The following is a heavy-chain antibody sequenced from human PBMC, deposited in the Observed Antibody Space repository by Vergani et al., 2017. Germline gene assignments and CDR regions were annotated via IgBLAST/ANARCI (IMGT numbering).Heavy chain of an antibody. J-gene: IGHJ4*02. CDR1: GFSLSRFW. V-gene: IGHV3-7*01. CDR3: ATQPYYDFWSGASEFDY. D-gene: IGHD3-3*01. Sequence: EVQLVESGGGLVQPGGSLRLSCAASGFSLSRFWMSWVRQAPEKGLEWVAHISPDGSATSYVDSVKGRFTISRDNTKNSLYLQMNSLRAEDTAVYYCATQPYYDFWSGASEFDYWGQGTLVTVSS. CDR2: ISPDGSAT.